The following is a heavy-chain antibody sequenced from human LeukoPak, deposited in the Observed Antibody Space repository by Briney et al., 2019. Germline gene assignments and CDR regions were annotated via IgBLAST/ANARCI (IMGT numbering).Heavy chain of an antibody. V-gene: IGHV3-33*01. CDR3: ARDSKGGWSGYFAF. CDR2: IWHDGSAE. J-gene: IGHJ4*02. CDR1: GFIFSSYG. D-gene: IGHD6-19*01. Sequence: GGSLRLSCAASGFIFSSYGMYWVRQAPGKGLEWVAVIWHDGSAEFYADSVKGRFSISRDDSNNTVYLQMNSLRAEDTALYYCARDSKGGWSGYFAFWGQGTLVTVSS.